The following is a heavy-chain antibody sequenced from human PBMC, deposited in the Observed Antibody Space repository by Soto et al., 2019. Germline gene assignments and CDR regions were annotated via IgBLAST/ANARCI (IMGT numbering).Heavy chain of an antibody. D-gene: IGHD3-16*01. J-gene: IGHJ5*02. V-gene: IGHV3-21*01. CDR1: GFTFSSYS. Sequence: GGSLRLSCAASGFTFSSYSMNWVRQAPGKGLEWVSSISSSSSYIYYADSVKGRFTISRDNAKNSPYLQMNSLRAEDTAVYYWERIPGWGADWFDPWGQGTLVTVSS. CDR3: ERIPGWGADWFDP. CDR2: ISSSSSYI.